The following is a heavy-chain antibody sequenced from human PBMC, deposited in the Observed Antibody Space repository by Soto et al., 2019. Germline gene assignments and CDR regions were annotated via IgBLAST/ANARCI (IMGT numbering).Heavy chain of an antibody. D-gene: IGHD3-16*01. V-gene: IGHV3-33*01. CDR3: VRGANDYVYYYFDY. Sequence: GGSLRLSCAASGFNFATYGMNWVRQAPGKGLEWVAVIWYDGSDRYHADSVKGRFTISRDNSKNTLYLQMNSLRVEDTAIYYCVRGANDYVYYYFDYWGQGTLVTVSS. CDR2: IWYDGSDR. J-gene: IGHJ4*02. CDR1: GFNFATYG.